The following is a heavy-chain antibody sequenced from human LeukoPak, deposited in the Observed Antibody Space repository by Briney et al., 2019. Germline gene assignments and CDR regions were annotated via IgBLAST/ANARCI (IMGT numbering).Heavy chain of an antibody. V-gene: IGHV1-58*02. J-gene: IGHJ4*02. D-gene: IGHD3-16*02. CDR1: GFIFSSSA. Sequence: GASVKVSCKASGFIFSSSAMQWVRQARGRRLEWIGWIVVGSANTNYAQKFQGRVTITRDMSPNTAYMELRSLRSEDTAAYYCAVVGGVHYVWGSYRPYYFDYWGQGTLVTVSS. CDR2: IVVGSANT. CDR3: AVVGGVHYVWGSYRPYYFDY.